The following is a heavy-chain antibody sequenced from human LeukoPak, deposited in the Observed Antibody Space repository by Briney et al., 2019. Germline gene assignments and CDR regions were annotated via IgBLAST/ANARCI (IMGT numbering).Heavy chain of an antibody. V-gene: IGHV4-39*07. D-gene: IGHD6-13*01. J-gene: IGHJ4*02. CDR2: IYYSGST. Sequence: SETLSLTCTVSGGSISSSSYYWGWVRQPPGKGLEWIGSIYYSGSTYYNPSLKSRVTISVDKSKNQFSLKLSSVTAADTAVYYCAGAEPRGCSWYPYWGQGTLVTVSS. CDR3: AGAEPRGCSWYPY. CDR1: GGSISSSSYY.